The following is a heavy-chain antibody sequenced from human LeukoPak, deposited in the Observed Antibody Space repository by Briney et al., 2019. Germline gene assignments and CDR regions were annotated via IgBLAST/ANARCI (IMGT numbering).Heavy chain of an antibody. D-gene: IGHD3-10*02. Sequence: GSLRLSCAASGCTFSSYEMNWVRQPPGKGLEWVSYISSSGSTIYYADSVKGRFTISRDNAKNSLYLQMNSLRAEDTAVYYCAELGITMIGGVWGKGTTVTISS. CDR1: GCTFSSYE. CDR2: ISSSGSTI. J-gene: IGHJ6*04. V-gene: IGHV3-48*03. CDR3: AELGITMIGGV.